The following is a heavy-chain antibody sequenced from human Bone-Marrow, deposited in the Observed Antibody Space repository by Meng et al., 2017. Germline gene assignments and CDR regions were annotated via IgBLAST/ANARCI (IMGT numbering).Heavy chain of an antibody. CDR1: GDSISRSNW. J-gene: IGHJ4*02. CDR2: IYHSGNT. Sequence: QVELQESGPGLVKPSGTLSLTCAVSGDSISRSNWWSWVRQPPGKGLEWIGEIYHSGNTNYNASLKSRVTLSIDKSKNQFSLKLSSVTAADTAVYYCARKAVAGNFDYWGQGTLVTSPQ. V-gene: IGHV4-4*02. D-gene: IGHD6-13*01. CDR3: ARKAVAGNFDY.